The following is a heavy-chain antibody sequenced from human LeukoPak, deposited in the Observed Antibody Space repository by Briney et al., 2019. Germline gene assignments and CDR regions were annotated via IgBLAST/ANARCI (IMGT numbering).Heavy chain of an antibody. CDR2: IYHSGST. CDR1: GYSISSGYY. Sequence: SETLSLTCTVSGYSISSGYYWGWIRQPPGKGLEWIGSIYHSGSTYYNPSLKSRVTISVDTSKNQFSLKLSSVTAADTAVYYCARHRSTMVRGVIIAGYYYMDVWGKGTTVTISS. J-gene: IGHJ6*03. D-gene: IGHD3-10*01. CDR3: ARHRSTMVRGVIIAGYYYMDV. V-gene: IGHV4-38-2*02.